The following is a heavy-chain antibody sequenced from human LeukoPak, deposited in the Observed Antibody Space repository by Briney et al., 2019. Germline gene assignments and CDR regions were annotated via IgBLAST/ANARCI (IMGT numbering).Heavy chain of an antibody. CDR2: IYHSGST. CDR3: ARGGGATYADY. J-gene: IGHJ4*02. CDR1: GYSISSGYY. Sequence: SGTLSLTCTVSGYSISSGYYWGWIRQPPGKGLEWIGSIYHSGSTYYNPSLKSRVTISVDTSKNQFSLRLRSVTAADTAVYYCARGGGATYADYWGQGTLVTVSS. V-gene: IGHV4-38-2*02. D-gene: IGHD2-21*01.